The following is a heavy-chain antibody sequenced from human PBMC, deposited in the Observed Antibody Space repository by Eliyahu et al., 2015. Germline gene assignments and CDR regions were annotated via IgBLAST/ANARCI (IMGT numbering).Heavy chain of an antibody. V-gene: IGHV4-39*01. CDR1: GASVXRTSDY. D-gene: IGHD5-24*01. J-gene: IGHJ5*02. CDR2: IYYSGST. CDR3: ARRLRDGYNPNWFDP. Sequence: QLQLQESGPGLVKPSETLSLTCPVXGASVXRTSDYWDWVRQPPGKGLEWIGAIYYSGSTYYNPSLKSRVTISVDTSKNQFSLKLTSVTAADTAVYYCARRLRDGYNPNWFDPWGQGTLVTVSS.